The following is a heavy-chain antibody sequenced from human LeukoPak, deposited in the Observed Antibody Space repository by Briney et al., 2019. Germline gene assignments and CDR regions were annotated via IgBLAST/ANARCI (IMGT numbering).Heavy chain of an antibody. J-gene: IGHJ6*03. CDR2: ISYDGSNK. D-gene: IGHD6-19*01. CDR1: GFTVGSYG. CDR3: AKDGGYSSGWYDVYYYYMDV. Sequence: GGSLRLSCAASGFTVGSYGMHWVRQAPGKGLEGVAVISYDGSNKYYADSVKGRFTISGDNSKNTLYLQMNSLRAEDTAVYYCAKDGGYSSGWYDVYYYYMDVWGKGTTVTVSS. V-gene: IGHV3-30*18.